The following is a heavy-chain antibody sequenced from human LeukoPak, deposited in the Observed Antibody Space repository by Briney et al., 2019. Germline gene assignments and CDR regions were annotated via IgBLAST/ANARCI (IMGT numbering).Heavy chain of an antibody. V-gene: IGHV3-7*03. CDR1: GLTFSSSW. CDR2: INPAGSQK. CDR3: TKDAIAANSIWDYFEY. Sequence: GGSLRLSCAASGLTFSSSWMNWIRQAPGKGPEWLANINPAGSQKDYVDSVKGRFTISRDNAKDSVFLQMNSLRAEDTGVYYCTKDAIAANSIWDYFEYWGQGDLVIVSS. D-gene: IGHD1-26*01. J-gene: IGHJ4*02.